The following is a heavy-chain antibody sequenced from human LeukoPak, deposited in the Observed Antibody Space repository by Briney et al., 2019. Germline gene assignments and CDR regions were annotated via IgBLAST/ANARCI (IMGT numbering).Heavy chain of an antibody. J-gene: IGHJ5*02. CDR2: IIPIFGTA. CDR3: AGTNYYGSGSYYNVFRSSWFDP. V-gene: IGHV1-69*06. D-gene: IGHD3-10*01. CDR1: GGTFSSYA. Sequence: SVKVSCKASGGTFSSYAISWVRQALGQGLEWMGGIIPIFGTANYAQKFQGRVTITADKSTSTAYMELSSLRSEDTAVYYCAGTNYYGSGSYYNVFRSSWFDPWGQGTLVTVSS.